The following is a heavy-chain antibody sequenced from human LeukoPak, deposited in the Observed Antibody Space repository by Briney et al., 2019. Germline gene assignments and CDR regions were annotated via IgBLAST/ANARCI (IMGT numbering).Heavy chain of an antibody. V-gene: IGHV1-46*01. CDR1: GYTFTSYY. CDR3: AKGGDYYGSGGYPVYYYYMDV. Sequence: ASVKVSCKASGYTFTSYYMHWVRQAPGQGLEWMGIINPSGGSTSYAQKFQGRVTMTRDTSTSTVYMELSSLRSEDTAVYYCAKGGDYYGSGGYPVYYYYMDVWGKGTTVTISS. D-gene: IGHD3-10*01. CDR2: INPSGGST. J-gene: IGHJ6*03.